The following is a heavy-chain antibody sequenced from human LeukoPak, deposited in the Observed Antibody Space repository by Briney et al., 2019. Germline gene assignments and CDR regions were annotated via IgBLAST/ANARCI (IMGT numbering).Heavy chain of an antibody. V-gene: IGHV2-5*02. CDR3: AHRGAAAYSYGPPFDY. Sequence: SGPTLVNPTQTLTLTCTFSGFSLSTSGVGVGWIRQPPGKALEWLALIYWDDDKRYSPSLKSRLTITKDTSKNRVVLTMTNMDPVDTATYYCAHRGAAAYSYGPPFDYWGQGTLVTVSS. D-gene: IGHD5-18*01. J-gene: IGHJ4*02. CDR2: IYWDDDK. CDR1: GFSLSTSGVG.